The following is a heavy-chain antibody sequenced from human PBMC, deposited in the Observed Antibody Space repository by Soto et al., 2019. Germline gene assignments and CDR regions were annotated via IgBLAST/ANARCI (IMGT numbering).Heavy chain of an antibody. CDR3: AKDPLLEWLWSSYYFDY. D-gene: IGHD3-3*01. CDR2: XSGSGXST. CDR1: GFXFSSXA. V-gene: IGHV3-23*01. J-gene: IGHJ4*02. Sequence: GGSLRLSXAXSGFXFSSXAXXWVXQXXGKGXEWXXXXSGSGXSTYYADSXKGRFTISRDNSKNTLYLQMNSLRAEDTAVYYCAKDPLLEWLWSSYYFDYWGQGTLVTVSS.